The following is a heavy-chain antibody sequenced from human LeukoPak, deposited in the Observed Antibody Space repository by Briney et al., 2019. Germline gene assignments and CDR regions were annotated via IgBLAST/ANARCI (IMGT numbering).Heavy chain of an antibody. Sequence: GGSLRLSCEASGFTFSTYGMHWVRQAPGKGLEWVAVIWYDGSNKNYADSVKGRFTISRDNSKNTLYLQMNSLRAEDTAVYYCARDSFSGGYDYYFDYWGQGTLVTVSS. J-gene: IGHJ4*02. CDR3: ARDSFSGGYDYYFDY. CDR2: IWYDGSNK. D-gene: IGHD5-12*01. CDR1: GFTFSTYG. V-gene: IGHV3-33*01.